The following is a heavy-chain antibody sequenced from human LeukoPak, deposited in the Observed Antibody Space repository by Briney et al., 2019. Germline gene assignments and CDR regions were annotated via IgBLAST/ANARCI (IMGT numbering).Heavy chain of an antibody. CDR2: ISSSSSTYI. CDR3: ARDLTRGYTYGSEDY. J-gene: IGHJ4*02. V-gene: IGHV3-21*01. Sequence: GSLRLSCAASGFTFSSYSMNWVRQAPGKGLEWVSSISSSSSTYIYYADSVKGRFTISRDNAKNSLYLQMNSLRAEDTAVYYCARDLTRGYTYGSEDYWGQGTLVTVSS. CDR1: GFTFSSYS. D-gene: IGHD5-18*01.